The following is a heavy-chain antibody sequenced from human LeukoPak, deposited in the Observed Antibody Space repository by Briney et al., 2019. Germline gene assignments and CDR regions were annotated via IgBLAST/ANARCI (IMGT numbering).Heavy chain of an antibody. CDR1: GASISGGSYY. V-gene: IGHV4-61*01. Sequence: SQTLSLTCTVSGASISGGSYYWSWIRQPPGKGLEWIGYIYYSGSTKYNLSLKSRVTMSVDTSKNQLSLKLSSVTAADTAVYYCARGEYGLFDYWGQGTLVTVSS. CDR3: ARGEYGLFDY. D-gene: IGHD2/OR15-2a*01. CDR2: IYYSGST. J-gene: IGHJ4*02.